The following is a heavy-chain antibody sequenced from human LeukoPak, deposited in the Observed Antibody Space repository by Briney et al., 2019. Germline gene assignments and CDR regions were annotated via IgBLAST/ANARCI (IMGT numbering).Heavy chain of an antibody. D-gene: IGHD5-18*01. J-gene: IGHJ4*02. CDR2: IYSSGST. CDR3: ARDRRYSYGSLDY. Sequence: SETLSLTCSVSGGSITTNYWSWIRQPPGKGLQWIGFIYSSGSTNYNPSLRSRVTISVDTSKNQFSLTLSSVTAADTAVYYCARDRRYSYGSLDYWGQGTLVTVSS. CDR1: GGSITTNY. V-gene: IGHV4-59*01.